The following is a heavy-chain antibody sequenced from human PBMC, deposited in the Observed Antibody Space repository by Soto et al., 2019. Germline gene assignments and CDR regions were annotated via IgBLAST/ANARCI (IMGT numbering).Heavy chain of an antibody. CDR1: GYTFTSYD. D-gene: IGHD2-21*02. J-gene: IGHJ6*02. CDR2: MNPNLGNT. V-gene: IGHV1-8*01. Sequence: QMQLVQSGAEVKKPGASVKVSCKASGYTFTSYDINWVRQASGQRPEWMGWMNPNLGNTDYAQRFQDRVTMTRDTSTRTASMELSNLESGDTAVYYCTRVRLVTGRHYYYGLDVSGQGTTLTVSS. CDR3: TRVRLVTGRHYYYGLDV.